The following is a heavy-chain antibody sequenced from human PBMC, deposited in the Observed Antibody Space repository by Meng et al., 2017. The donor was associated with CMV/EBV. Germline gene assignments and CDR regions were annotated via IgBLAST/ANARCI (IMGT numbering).Heavy chain of an antibody. CDR2: IKSKTDGGTT. CDR3: TTDFVLMVYDAVDWA. Sequence: GESLKISCAASGFTFGNAWMRWVRQAPGKGLGWVGRIKSKTDGGTTDYAAPVKGRFTISRDDSKNTLYLQMNSLKAEDTAVYYCTTDFVLMVYDAVDWAWGQGTLVTVSS. CDR1: GFTFGNAW. D-gene: IGHD2-8*01. J-gene: IGHJ5*02. V-gene: IGHV3-15*01.